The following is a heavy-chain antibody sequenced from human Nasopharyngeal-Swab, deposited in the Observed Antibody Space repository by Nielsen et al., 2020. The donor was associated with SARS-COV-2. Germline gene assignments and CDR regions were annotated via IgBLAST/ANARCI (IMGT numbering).Heavy chain of an antibody. CDR2: INPNSGGT. Sequence: ASVKVSCKASGYTFTGYYMHWVRQAPGQGLEWMGWINPNSGGTNYAQKFQGRVTITADKSTSTAYMELSSLRSEDTAVYYSARGDSYGASWYFDLWGRGTLVTVSS. J-gene: IGHJ2*01. CDR1: GYTFTGYY. V-gene: IGHV1-2*02. D-gene: IGHD5-18*01. CDR3: ARGDSYGASWYFDL.